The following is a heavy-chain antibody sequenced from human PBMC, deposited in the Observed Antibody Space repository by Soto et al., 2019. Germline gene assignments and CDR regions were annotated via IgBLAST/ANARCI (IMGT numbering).Heavy chain of an antibody. V-gene: IGHV1-69*02. J-gene: IGHJ4*02. CDR2: IIPFVGIP. CDR3: ARSYDSSGYCDY. Sequence: QVQLVQSGAELKKPGSSVYVYCKTSAAIFNAYTVTWVRQAPGQGLEWMGKIIPFVGIPHYAQNSQARVSIGADKSTYTVCLVLRSLTSDDPAMYFCARSYDSSGYCDYCGQGTMVTVSS. D-gene: IGHD3-22*01. CDR1: AAIFNAYT.